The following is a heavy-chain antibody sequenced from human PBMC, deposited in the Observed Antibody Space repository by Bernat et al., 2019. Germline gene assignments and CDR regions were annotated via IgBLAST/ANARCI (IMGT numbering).Heavy chain of an antibody. V-gene: IGHV1-8*02. CDR3: AWLNFDY. CDR2: MNPNSGNT. CDR1: GGTFSSYA. J-gene: IGHJ4*02. Sequence: QVQLVQSGAEVKKPGSSVKVSCKASGGTFSSYAISWVRQAPGQGLEWMGWMNPNSGNTGYAQKFQGRVTMTRNTSISTAYMELSSLRSEDTAVYYCAWLNFDYWGQGTLVTVSS. D-gene: IGHD6-19*01.